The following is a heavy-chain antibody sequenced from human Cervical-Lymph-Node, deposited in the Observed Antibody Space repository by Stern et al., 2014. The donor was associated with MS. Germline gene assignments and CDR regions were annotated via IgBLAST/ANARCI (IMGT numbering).Heavy chain of an antibody. J-gene: IGHJ6*02. D-gene: IGHD3-9*01. CDR1: GGSISSGSYY. CDR3: ARDCRLRYFDNYGMDV. V-gene: IGHV4-61*02. CDR2: IYTSGST. Sequence: AQLVQSGPGLVKPSQTLSLTCTVSGGSISSGSYYWSWIRQPAGKGLEWIGRIYTSGSTNYNPSLKSRVTISVDTSKNQFSLKLVSVTAADTAVYYCARDCRLRYFDNYGMDVWGQGTTVTVSS.